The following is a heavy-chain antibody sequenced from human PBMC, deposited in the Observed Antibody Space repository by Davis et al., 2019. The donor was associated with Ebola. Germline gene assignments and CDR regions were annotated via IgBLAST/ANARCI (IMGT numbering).Heavy chain of an antibody. D-gene: IGHD6-6*01. CDR2: INPNSGGT. J-gene: IGHJ3*02. V-gene: IGHV1-2*02. Sequence: ASVKVSCKASGYTFTGYYMHWVRQAPGQGLEWMGWINPNSGGTNYAQKFQGRVTMTRDTSISTAYMELSRLRSDDTAVYYYARETPRIAARTDAAFDIWGQGTMVTVSS. CDR3: ARETPRIAARTDAAFDI. CDR1: GYTFTGYY.